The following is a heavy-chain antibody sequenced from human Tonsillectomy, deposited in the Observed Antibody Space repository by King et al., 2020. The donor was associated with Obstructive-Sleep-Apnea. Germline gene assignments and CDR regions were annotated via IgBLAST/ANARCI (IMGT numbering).Heavy chain of an antibody. D-gene: IGHD1-26*01. Sequence: VQLQESGPGLVKPSETLSLTCTGSGGSVSSGGYYWTWIRQPPGKGLEWIGPIYYSGSTNYNPSLNSRVTISADTSKNQFSLKLSSVTAADTAVYYCARGYSGSFGPYFDYWGQGTLVTVSS. CDR3: ARGYSGSFGPYFDY. CDR2: IYYSGST. CDR1: GGSVSSGGYY. J-gene: IGHJ4*02. V-gene: IGHV4-61*08.